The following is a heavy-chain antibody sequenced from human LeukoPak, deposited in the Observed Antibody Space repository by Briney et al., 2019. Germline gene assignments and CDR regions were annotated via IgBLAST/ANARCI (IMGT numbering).Heavy chain of an antibody. CDR3: AKDLGYLTPWDY. J-gene: IGHJ4*02. V-gene: IGHV3-23*01. CDR2: ISGSGGST. Sequence: PGGSLRLSCAASEFTFSSYAMSWVRQAPGKGLVWVSAISGSGGSTYYADSVKGRFTISRDNSKNTLYLQMNSLRAEDTAVYYCAKDLGYLTPWDYWGQGTLVTVSS. CDR1: EFTFSSYA. D-gene: IGHD3-16*01.